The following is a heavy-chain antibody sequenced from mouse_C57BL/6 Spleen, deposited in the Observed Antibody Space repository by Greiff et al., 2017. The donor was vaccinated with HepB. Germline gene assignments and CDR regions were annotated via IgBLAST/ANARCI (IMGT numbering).Heavy chain of an antibody. Sequence: EVKLMESGGGLVQSGRSLRLSCATSGLTFSDFYMEWVRQAPGKGLEWIAASRNKANDYTTEYSASVKGRFIVSRDTSQSILYLQMNALRAEDTAIYYCARDAWGTPMDYWGQGTSVTVSS. CDR1: GLTFSDFY. J-gene: IGHJ4*01. CDR3: ARDAWGTPMDY. D-gene: IGHD3-3*01. CDR2: SRNKANDYTT. V-gene: IGHV7-1*01.